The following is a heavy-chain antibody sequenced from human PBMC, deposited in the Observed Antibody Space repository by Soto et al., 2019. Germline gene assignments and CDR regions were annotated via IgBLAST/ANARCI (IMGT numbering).Heavy chain of an antibody. CDR3: ARDYPTSRSFDY. CDR2: IYYSGST. V-gene: IGHV4-59*12. J-gene: IGHJ4*02. Sequence: PSETLSLTCTVSGGSITSYYWSWIRQPPGKGLEWIGYIYYSGSTKYNPSLKGRLTMSVDTSKNQFSLMVSSVTAADTAVYYCARDYPTSRSFDYWGQGTLVTVSS. D-gene: IGHD1-1*01. CDR1: GGSITSYY.